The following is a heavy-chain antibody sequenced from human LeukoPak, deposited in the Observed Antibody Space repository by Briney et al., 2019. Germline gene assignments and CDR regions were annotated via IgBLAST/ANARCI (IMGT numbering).Heavy chain of an antibody. CDR2: IKSSYST. Sequence: GGSLRLSCAASGFTFSSYALSWVRQAPGKGLEWVSGIKSSYSTYNADSVKGRFTISRDNSKNTLHLQMNSLRAEDTAVYYCARGYGSGSFNELEFWGKGTLVTVSS. CDR1: GFTFSSYA. J-gene: IGHJ4*02. V-gene: IGHV3-23*01. CDR3: ARGYGSGSFNELEF. D-gene: IGHD3-10*01.